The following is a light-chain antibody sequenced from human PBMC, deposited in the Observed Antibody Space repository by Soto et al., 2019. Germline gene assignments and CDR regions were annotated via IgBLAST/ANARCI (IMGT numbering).Light chain of an antibody. CDR2: GAS. Sequence: EIVLTQSPGTLSLSPGERATLSCRASRTVSSTYLVWYQQKPGQAPRLLIYGASSRAPGVSDRFSGSGSGTDFTLTISRLEPEDFAVYYCHQCGNSWWTFGQGTKVEIK. V-gene: IGKV3-20*01. CDR1: RTVSSTY. J-gene: IGKJ1*01. CDR3: HQCGNSWWT.